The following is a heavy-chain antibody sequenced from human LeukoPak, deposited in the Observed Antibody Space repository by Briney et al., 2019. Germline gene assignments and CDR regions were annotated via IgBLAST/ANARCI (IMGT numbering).Heavy chain of an antibody. Sequence: ASETLSLTCTVSGGSISSYYWSWIRQPPGKGLEWIGYIYYSGSTNYNPSLKSRVTMSVDTSKNQFSLKLSSVTAADTAVYYCARTSLGLGAFDIWGQGTMVTVSS. CDR3: ARTSLGLGAFDI. J-gene: IGHJ3*02. V-gene: IGHV4-59*12. D-gene: IGHD7-27*01. CDR1: GGSISSYY. CDR2: IYYSGST.